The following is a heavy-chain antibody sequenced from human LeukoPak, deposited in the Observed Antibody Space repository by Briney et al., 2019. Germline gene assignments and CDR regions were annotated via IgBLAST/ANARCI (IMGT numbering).Heavy chain of an antibody. V-gene: IGHV1-18*01. Sequence: GASVKVSCKPYGYTFNTYGITWVRQAPGQGLEWMGWISAYNGNTNYAQKLQGRVTMTTDTSTSTAYMELRSLRSDDTAVYYCARVVIGVDTGYYYYGMDVWGQGTTVTVSS. D-gene: IGHD5-18*01. J-gene: IGHJ6*02. CDR2: ISAYNGNT. CDR1: GYTFNTYG. CDR3: ARVVIGVDTGYYYYGMDV.